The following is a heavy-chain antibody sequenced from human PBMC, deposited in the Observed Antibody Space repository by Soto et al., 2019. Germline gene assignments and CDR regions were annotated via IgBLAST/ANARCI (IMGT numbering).Heavy chain of an antibody. D-gene: IGHD6-6*01. V-gene: IGHV4-39*01. Sequence: QLQLQESGPGLVKPSETLSLTCTVSGGSISSSSYYWGWIRQPPGKGLEWIGSIYYSGSTYYNPSLKSRVTISVDTSTNQFSLKLSSVTAADTAVYYCASHLISSSYSYYYYVDVWGKGTTVTVSS. CDR3: ASHLISSSYSYYYYVDV. J-gene: IGHJ6*03. CDR1: GGSISSSSYY. CDR2: IYYSGST.